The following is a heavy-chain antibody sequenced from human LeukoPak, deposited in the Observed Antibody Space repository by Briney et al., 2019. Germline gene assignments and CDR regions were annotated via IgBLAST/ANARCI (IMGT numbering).Heavy chain of an antibody. J-gene: IGHJ4*02. Sequence: SQTLSLTCAISGDSVSSNSAAWNWIRQSPSRGLERLGRTYYRSKWYNDYAVSVKRRITINPDTSKNQFSLQLNSVTPEDTAVYYCASQVFVAGTAMGHYPFDYWGQGTLVTVSS. CDR2: TYYRSKWYN. D-gene: IGHD6-19*01. V-gene: IGHV6-1*01. CDR1: GDSVSSNSAA. CDR3: ASQVFVAGTAMGHYPFDY.